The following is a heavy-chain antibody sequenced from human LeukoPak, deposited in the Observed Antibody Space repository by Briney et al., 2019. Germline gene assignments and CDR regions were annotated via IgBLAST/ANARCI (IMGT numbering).Heavy chain of an antibody. Sequence: GGSLRLSCAASGFTFSRHPMHWVRQAPGKGLEWVTIISFDGSGKYYPDSVKGRFTISRDNSKSTVYLQLDSLSPEDTATYYCARETSAPGSYLDCWGRGTLVIVSS. J-gene: IGHJ4*02. CDR2: ISFDGSGK. CDR3: ARETSAPGSYLDC. D-gene: IGHD3-10*01. CDR1: GFTFSRHP. V-gene: IGHV3-30*04.